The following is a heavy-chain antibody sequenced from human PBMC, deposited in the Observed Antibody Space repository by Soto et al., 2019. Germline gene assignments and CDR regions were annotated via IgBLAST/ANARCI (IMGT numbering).Heavy chain of an antibody. CDR2: ISPGGGST. Sequence: QVQLVQSGAEVKKPGASVKVSCTASGYTFTSFYIHWVRQAPGQGLEWMGMISPGGGSTSYAQKLQGRVTMTRDTSTSTVYMELRSLRSDDTAVYYCTRARIPSITGRFAYWGQGTLVTVSS. CDR1: GYTFTSFY. J-gene: IGHJ4*02. D-gene: IGHD6-6*01. V-gene: IGHV1-46*03. CDR3: TRARIPSITGRFAY.